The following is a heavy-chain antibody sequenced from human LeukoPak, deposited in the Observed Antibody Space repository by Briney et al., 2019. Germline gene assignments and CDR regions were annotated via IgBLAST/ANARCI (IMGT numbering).Heavy chain of an antibody. Sequence: ASVKVSCKASGYTFTGYYMHWVRQAPGQGLEWMGWINPNSGGTNYAQKFQGRVTMTRDTSISTAYMELSRLRSDDTAVYYCARSNWNVFYYYYYYMDVWGKGTTVTISS. D-gene: IGHD1-20*01. CDR1: GYTFTGYY. CDR2: INPNSGGT. V-gene: IGHV1-2*02. J-gene: IGHJ6*03. CDR3: ARSNWNVFYYYYYYMDV.